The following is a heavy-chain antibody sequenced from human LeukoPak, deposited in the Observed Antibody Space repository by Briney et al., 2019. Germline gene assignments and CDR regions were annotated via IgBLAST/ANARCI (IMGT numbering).Heavy chain of an antibody. CDR3: ARPLPYDYGDYEDY. CDR2: IYYSGST. V-gene: IGHV4-39*01. D-gene: IGHD4-17*01. CDR1: DGSISSSTYY. Sequence: SETLSLTCTVSDGSISSSTYYWGWLRQPPGKVLEWIGSIYYSGSTYYNPSLKSRVTISVDTSKNQFSLKLSSVTAADTAVYYCARPLPYDYGDYEDYWGQGTLVTVSS. J-gene: IGHJ4*02.